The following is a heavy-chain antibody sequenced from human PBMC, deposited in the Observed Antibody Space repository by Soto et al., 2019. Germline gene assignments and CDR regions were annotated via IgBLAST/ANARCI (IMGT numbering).Heavy chain of an antibody. Sequence: SETLSLTCAVSGGSLTSNSYYWGWIRQPPGKGLEWIGYIYYSGSTNYNPSLKSRVTISVDTSKNQFSLKLSSVTAADTAVYYCARGGYDFWSGYQDFDYWGQGTLVTVSS. J-gene: IGHJ4*02. CDR2: IYYSGST. D-gene: IGHD3-3*01. CDR3: ARGGYDFWSGYQDFDY. CDR1: GGSLTSNSYY. V-gene: IGHV4-61*01.